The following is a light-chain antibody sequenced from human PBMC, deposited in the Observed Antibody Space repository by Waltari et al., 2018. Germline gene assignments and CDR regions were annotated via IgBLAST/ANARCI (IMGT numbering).Light chain of an antibody. V-gene: IGLV3-1*01. CDR1: NLGDKF. Sequence: DELTPHPSVSVSPGHTATITSSGDNLGDKFVSWYQQKTGQSPVMVIYRDRDRPSGIPERFSGSNSGNTATLTISGTQAMDEADYYCQAWDRSQVLFGGGTKVTVL. J-gene: IGLJ2*01. CDR3: QAWDRSQVL. CDR2: RDR.